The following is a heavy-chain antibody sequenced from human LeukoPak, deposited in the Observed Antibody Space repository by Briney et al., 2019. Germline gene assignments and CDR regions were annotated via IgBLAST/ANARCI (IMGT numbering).Heavy chain of an antibody. V-gene: IGHV4-59*01. J-gene: IGHJ5*02. CDR3: ARDRGGSMAPNCFDP. Sequence: SETLSLTCTVSGGSIDSYYWSWIRQPPGKGLEWVGYIYYSGSTKYNSSLKSRVTISLDTSKNQFSLQLSSVTAADTAVYFCARDRGGSMAPNCFDPWGQGTLVTVSS. CDR1: GGSIDSYY. CDR2: IYYSGST. D-gene: IGHD2-8*01.